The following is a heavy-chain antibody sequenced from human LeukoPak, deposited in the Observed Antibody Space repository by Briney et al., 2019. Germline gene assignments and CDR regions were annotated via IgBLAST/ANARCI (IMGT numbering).Heavy chain of an antibody. CDR1: GFTFSNYW. V-gene: IGHV4-59*01. D-gene: IGHD3-22*01. CDR2: IYYSGST. Sequence: GSLRLSCAASGFTFSNYWMGWVRQPPGKGLEWIGYIYYSGSTNYNPSLKSRVTISVDTSKNQFSLKLSSVTAADTAVYYCARSSYYSDSSGYSYFYYYNMDVWGKGTTVTVSS. J-gene: IGHJ6*03. CDR3: ARSSYYSDSSGYSYFYYYNMDV.